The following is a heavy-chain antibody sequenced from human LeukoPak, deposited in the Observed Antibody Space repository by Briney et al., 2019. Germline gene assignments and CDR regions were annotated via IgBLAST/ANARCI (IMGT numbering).Heavy chain of an antibody. CDR3: ARDSIAAAGTGLDY. Sequence: PGGSLRLSCAASGFTFSSYAMSWVRQAPGKGLEWVSVIYSGGSTYYADSVKGRFTISRDNSKNTLYLQMNSLRAEDTAVYYCARDSIAAAGTGLDYWGQGTLVTVSS. J-gene: IGHJ4*02. CDR1: GFTFSSYA. V-gene: IGHV3-53*01. CDR2: IYSGGST. D-gene: IGHD6-13*01.